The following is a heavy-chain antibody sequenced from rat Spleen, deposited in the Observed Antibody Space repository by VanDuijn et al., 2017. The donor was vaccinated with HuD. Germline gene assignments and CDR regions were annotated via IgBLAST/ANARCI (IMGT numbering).Heavy chain of an antibody. CDR2: ISSDGAST. CDR3: ARAGYLRDWYFDF. Sequence: EVQLVESGGGLVQPGRSLKLSCAASGFTFSDYYMAWVRQAPTKGLEWVATISSDGASTYYRDSVRGRFIISRDDAKSTLYLQMDSLRSADTATYYCARAGYLRDWYFDFWSPGTMVTVSS. D-gene: IGHD2-2*01. V-gene: IGHV5-7*01. CDR1: GFTFSDYY. J-gene: IGHJ1*01.